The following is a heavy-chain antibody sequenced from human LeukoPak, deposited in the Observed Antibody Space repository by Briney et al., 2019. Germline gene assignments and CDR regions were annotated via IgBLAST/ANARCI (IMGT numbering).Heavy chain of an antibody. J-gene: IGHJ4*02. D-gene: IGHD1-26*01. Sequence: GGSLRLSCAASEFTFSSYRMHWVRQAPGKGLVWVSRISSDGGSTSYADSVKGRFTISRDDAKYTLYLQMNSLRAEDTAVYYCARDRGNSGSYWTFDYWGQGTLVTVSS. CDR3: ARDRGNSGSYWTFDY. CDR2: ISSDGGST. V-gene: IGHV3-74*01. CDR1: EFTFSSYR.